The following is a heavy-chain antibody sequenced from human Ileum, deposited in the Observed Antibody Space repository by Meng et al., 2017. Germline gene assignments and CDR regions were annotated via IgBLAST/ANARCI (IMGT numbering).Heavy chain of an antibody. CDR1: NGSLTNVNNY. Sequence: QVQLQVSGPVLVKPSQTLSLTCSVSNGSLTNVNNYWNWIRQAPGQALEHIGYIYYDGSSYATPSLKSRVTMSIDTSTNQFSLRLDSVTAADTAVYYCAREFYVDTAMVIDSWGPGALVTVSS. CDR3: AREFYVDTAMVIDS. CDR2: IYYDGSS. D-gene: IGHD5-18*01. J-gene: IGHJ4*02. V-gene: IGHV4-30-4*01.